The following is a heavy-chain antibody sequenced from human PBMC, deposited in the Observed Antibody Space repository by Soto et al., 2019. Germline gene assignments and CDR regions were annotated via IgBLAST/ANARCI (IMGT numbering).Heavy chain of an antibody. D-gene: IGHD6-13*01. Sequence: EVQLLESGGGLVQPGGSLRLSCAASGFTFSSYAMSWVRQAPGKGLEWVSAISGSGDSTYYADSVKGRFTISGDNSRNSRDLQMNSRRAEDTAVSYCAKDPRAAANYWYCDLWGRGTLVTVSS. CDR2: ISGSGDST. V-gene: IGHV3-23*01. CDR3: AKDPRAAANYWYCDL. J-gene: IGHJ2*01. CDR1: GFTFSSYA.